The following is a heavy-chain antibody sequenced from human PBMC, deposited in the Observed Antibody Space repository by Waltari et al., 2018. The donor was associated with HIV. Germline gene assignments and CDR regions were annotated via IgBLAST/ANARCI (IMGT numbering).Heavy chain of an antibody. J-gene: IGHJ4*02. Sequence: QVQLVQSGAEVKKPGSSVKVSCKASGGTFNNYAFIWVRQGPGQGLEWMGGIIHIFNTRNYAQKFQGRVTITADESTSTAYMELSSLRSEDTAVYYCARGVYYDILTGPIMGYFDYWGQGTLVTVSS. CDR2: IIHIFNTR. V-gene: IGHV1-69*01. CDR3: ARGVYYDILTGPIMGYFDY. D-gene: IGHD3-9*01. CDR1: GGTFNNYA.